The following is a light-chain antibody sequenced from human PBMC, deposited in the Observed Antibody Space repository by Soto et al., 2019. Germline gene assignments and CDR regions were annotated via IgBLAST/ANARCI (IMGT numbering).Light chain of an antibody. V-gene: IGKV2-28*01. CDR2: LGS. CDR1: QSLLHSNGYNY. J-gene: IGKJ4*01. Sequence: DIVMTQSPLSLPVTPGEPASISCRSSQSLLHSNGYNYLDRYLQKPGQPPQLLISLGSNRASGVHDRFSGSGSGTDFTLKIITVEAEDVGVYYCMQTLQTPVTFGGGTKVEIK. CDR3: MQTLQTPVT.